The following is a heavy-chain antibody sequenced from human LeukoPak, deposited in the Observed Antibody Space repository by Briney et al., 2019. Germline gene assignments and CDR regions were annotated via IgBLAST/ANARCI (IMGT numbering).Heavy chain of an antibody. CDR1: GFTFDDYA. D-gene: IGHD6-13*01. J-gene: IGHJ6*02. Sequence: GRSLRLSCAASGFTFDDYAMHWVWQAPGKGLEWVSGISWNSGSIGYADSVKGRFTISRDNAKNSLYLQMNSLRAEDTALYYCAKVPTGSWYDYGMDVWGQGTTVTVSS. V-gene: IGHV3-9*01. CDR3: AKVPTGSWYDYGMDV. CDR2: ISWNSGSI.